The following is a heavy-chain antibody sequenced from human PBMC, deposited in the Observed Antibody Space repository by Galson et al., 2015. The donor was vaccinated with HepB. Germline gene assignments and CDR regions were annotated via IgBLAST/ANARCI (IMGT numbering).Heavy chain of an antibody. CDR2: IYYSGST. V-gene: IGHV4-59*01. CDR1: GGSISSYY. D-gene: IGHD3-10*01. J-gene: IGHJ6*03. CDR3: AREYYGYDYASGSYQPYYMDV. Sequence: LSLTCTVSGGSISSYYWSWIRQPPGKGLEWIGYIYYSGSTNYNPSLKSRATISVDTSKKQFSLKLSSVTAADTAVYYCAREYYGYDYASGSYQPYYMDVWGKGTTVTVSS.